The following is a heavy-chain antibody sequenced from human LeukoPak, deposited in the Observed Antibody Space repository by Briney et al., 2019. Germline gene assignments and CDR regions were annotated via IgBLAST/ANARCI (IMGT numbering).Heavy chain of an antibody. CDR2: IYYSGST. V-gene: IGHV4-39*01. D-gene: IGHD6-13*01. Sequence: PSETLSLTCTVSGGSISSSSYYWGWIRQPPGKGLEWIGSIYYSGSTYYNPSLKSRVTISVDTSKNQFSLKLSSVPAADTAVYYCARPPGIAGTTDAFDIWGQGTMVTVSS. J-gene: IGHJ3*02. CDR1: GGSISSSSYY. CDR3: ARPPGIAGTTDAFDI.